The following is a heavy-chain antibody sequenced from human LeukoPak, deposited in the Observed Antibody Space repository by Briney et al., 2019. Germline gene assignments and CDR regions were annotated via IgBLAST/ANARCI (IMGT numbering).Heavy chain of an antibody. CDR3: AKEGDYYDRSGYYSDNYYYYMEV. CDR2: ISSSSSTI. Sequence: GGSLRLSCAASGFTFSSYSMNWVRQAPGKGLEWVSYISSSSSTIYYADSVKGRFTISRDNSKNTLYLQMNSLRAEDTAVYYCAKEGDYYDRSGYYSDNYYYYMEVWGTGTTVTVSS. D-gene: IGHD3-22*01. V-gene: IGHV3-48*01. CDR1: GFTFSSYS. J-gene: IGHJ6*03.